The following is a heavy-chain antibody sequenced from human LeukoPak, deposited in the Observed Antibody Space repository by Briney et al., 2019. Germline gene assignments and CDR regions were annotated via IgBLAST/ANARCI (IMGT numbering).Heavy chain of an antibody. CDR1: GFTFSSYG. CDR2: IRGSSGGT. Sequence: GGSLRLSCAASGFTFSSYGMSWVRQAPGKGLEWVSSIRGSSGGTYYADSVKGRFTISRDNSKNTLYLQMNSLRAEDTAVYYCAKRKSSPYDILTAIDYWGQGTLVTVSS. J-gene: IGHJ4*02. CDR3: AKRKSSPYDILTAIDY. V-gene: IGHV3-23*01. D-gene: IGHD3-9*01.